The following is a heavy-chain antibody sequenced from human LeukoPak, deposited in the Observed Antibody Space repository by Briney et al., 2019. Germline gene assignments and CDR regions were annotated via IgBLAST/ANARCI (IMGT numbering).Heavy chain of an antibody. Sequence: QPGGSLRLSCVASGFTFSSYWMSWVRQAPGKGLVWVSRINSDGSSTTYADSVKGRFTISRDNAKNTLYLQMNSLRAEDTAVYYCARIYASGGGFDYWGQGTLVTVSS. CDR2: INSDGSST. D-gene: IGHD6-19*01. CDR1: GFTFSSYW. J-gene: IGHJ4*02. V-gene: IGHV3-74*01. CDR3: ARIYASGGGFDY.